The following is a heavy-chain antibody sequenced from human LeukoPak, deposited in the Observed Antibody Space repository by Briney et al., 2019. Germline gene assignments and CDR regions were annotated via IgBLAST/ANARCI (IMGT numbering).Heavy chain of an antibody. CDR3: ASSVARWLVRRWKYFDY. D-gene: IGHD6-19*01. CDR2: IYSGGST. J-gene: IGHJ4*02. Sequence: GGSLRLSCAASGFTVSSNYMSWVRQAPGKGLEWVSVIYSGGSTYYADSVKGRFTISRDNSKNTLYLQMNSLRAEDTAVYYCASSVARWLVRRWKYFDYWGQGTLVTVSS. V-gene: IGHV3-66*01. CDR1: GFTVSSNY.